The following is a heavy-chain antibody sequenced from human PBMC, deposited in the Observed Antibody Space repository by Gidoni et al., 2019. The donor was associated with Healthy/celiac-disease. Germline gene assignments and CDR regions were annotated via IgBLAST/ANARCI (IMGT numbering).Heavy chain of an antibody. D-gene: IGHD2-21*01. V-gene: IGHV4-31*03. CDR1: GGSISSGGYY. CDR2: IYYSGST. Sequence: GPGLVKPSQTLSLTCTVSGGSISSGGYYWSWIQQHPGKGLEWIGYIYYSGSTYYNPSLKSRVTISVDTSKNQFSLKLSSVTAADTAVYYCARDVVGSNNGMDVWGQGTTVTVSS. J-gene: IGHJ6*02. CDR3: ARDVVGSNNGMDV.